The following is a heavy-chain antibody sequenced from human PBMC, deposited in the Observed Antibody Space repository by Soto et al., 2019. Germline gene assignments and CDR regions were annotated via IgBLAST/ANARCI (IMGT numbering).Heavy chain of an antibody. CDR1: GGTFSSYT. V-gene: IGHV1-69*02. D-gene: IGHD2-15*01. Sequence: QVQLVQSGAEVKKPGSSVKVSCKASGGTFSSYTISWVRQAPGQGLEWMGRIIPILGIANYAQKFQGRVTITADKSTSTAYMELSSLRSEDTAMYRCATEMGVAATNYHFDYWGQGTLDTVSS. CDR3: ATEMGVAATNYHFDY. J-gene: IGHJ4*02. CDR2: IIPILGIA.